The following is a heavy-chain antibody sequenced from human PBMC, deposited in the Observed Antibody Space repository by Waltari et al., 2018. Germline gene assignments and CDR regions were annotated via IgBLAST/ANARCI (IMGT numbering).Heavy chain of an antibody. Sequence: QLQLRASGPGLLKPSETLSLTCSVSGDSIGGGYYYWGWFRQAPGTGLEWIGGNYFAGGPYYNPALKSRLTISVDTSKNQFSLRLSSVTAADTAVYYCAREVGGSSWSTTPRGDAFDIWGQGTMVTVSS. J-gene: IGHJ3*02. CDR2: NYFAGGP. CDR3: AREVGGSSWSTTPRGDAFDI. D-gene: IGHD6-13*01. V-gene: IGHV4-39*07. CDR1: GDSIGGGYYY.